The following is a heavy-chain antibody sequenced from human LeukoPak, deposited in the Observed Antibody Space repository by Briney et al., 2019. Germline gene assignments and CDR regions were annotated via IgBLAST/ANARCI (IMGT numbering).Heavy chain of an antibody. D-gene: IGHD4-17*01. Sequence: GGSLRLSCAAPGFTFSSCWMSWVRQAPGKELEWVANIKQDGSEKYYVDSVKGRFTISRDNAKNSLYLQMNSLRAEDTAVYYCARMVWNRDYGDVTFDYWGQGTLVTVSS. CDR3: ARMVWNRDYGDVTFDY. V-gene: IGHV3-7*01. CDR2: IKQDGSEK. J-gene: IGHJ4*02. CDR1: GFTFSSCW.